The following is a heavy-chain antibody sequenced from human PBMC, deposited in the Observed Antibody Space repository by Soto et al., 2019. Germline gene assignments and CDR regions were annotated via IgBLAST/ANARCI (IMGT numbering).Heavy chain of an antibody. Sequence: PGGSLRLSCAASGFTFSSYWMSWVRQAPGKGLEWVANIKQDGSEKYYVDSVKGRFTISRDNAKNSLYLQMNSLRAEDTAVYYCARGPHYYDSSGYPNWFDPWRQVTLVTVCS. CDR2: IKQDGSEK. V-gene: IGHV3-7*03. CDR3: ARGPHYYDSSGYPNWFDP. J-gene: IGHJ5*02. D-gene: IGHD3-22*01. CDR1: GFTFSSYW.